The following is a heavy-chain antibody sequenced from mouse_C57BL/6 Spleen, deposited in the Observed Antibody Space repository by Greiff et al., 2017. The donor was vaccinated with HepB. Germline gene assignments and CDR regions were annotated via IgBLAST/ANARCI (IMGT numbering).Heavy chain of an antibody. CDR2: IDPSDSYT. CDR1: GYTFTSYW. CDR3: ARVAITTVVASPMDY. Sequence: QVQLKQPGAELVKPGASVKLSCKASGYTFTSYWMQWVKQRPGQGLEWIGEIDPSDSYTNYNQKFKGKATLTVDTSSSTAYMQLSSLTSEDSAVYYCARVAITTVVASPMDYWGQGTSVTVSS. D-gene: IGHD1-1*01. J-gene: IGHJ4*01. V-gene: IGHV1-50*01.